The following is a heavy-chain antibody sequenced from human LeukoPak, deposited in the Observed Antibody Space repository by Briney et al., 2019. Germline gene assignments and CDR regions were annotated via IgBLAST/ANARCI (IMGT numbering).Heavy chain of an antibody. CDR2: IIPIFGTA. CDR3: ARTGYCSSTSCFPPYYYYYGMDV. CDR1: GGTFSSYA. V-gene: IGHV1-69*05. D-gene: IGHD2-2*03. Sequence: GASVKVSCKASGGTFSSYAISWVRQPPGQGLEWMGGIIPIFGTANYAQTFQGRVTITTDEPKSTAYMQLSSLSSEDTAVYYCARTGYCSSTSCFPPYYYYYGMDVWGKGTTVTVSS. J-gene: IGHJ6*04.